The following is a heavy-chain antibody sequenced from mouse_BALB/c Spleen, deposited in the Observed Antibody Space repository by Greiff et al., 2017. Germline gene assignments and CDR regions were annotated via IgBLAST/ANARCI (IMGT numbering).Heavy chain of an antibody. J-gene: IGHJ2*01. CDR2: IRLKSNNYAT. Sequence: EVKVEESGGGLVQPGGSMKLSCVASGFTFSNYWMNWVRQSPEKGLEWVAEIRLKSNNYATHYAESVKGRFTISRDDSKSSVYLQMNNLRAEDTGIYYCTRGTENYFDYWGQGTTRTVSS. V-gene: IGHV6-6*02. D-gene: IGHD3-3*01. CDR1: GFTFSNYW. CDR3: TRGTENYFDY.